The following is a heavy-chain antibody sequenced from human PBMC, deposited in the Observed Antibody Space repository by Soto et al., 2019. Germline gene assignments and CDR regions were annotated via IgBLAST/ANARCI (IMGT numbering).Heavy chain of an antibody. D-gene: IGHD3-9*01. Sequence: PAGSLRLSCAASGFTFSNAWMSWVRQAPGKGLEWVGRIKSKTDGGTTDYAAPVKGRFTISRDDSKNTLYLQMNSLKTEDTAVYYCSTTTYYDILTGFYTVDFWGQGALVTVSS. V-gene: IGHV3-15*01. CDR1: GFTFSNAW. CDR2: IKSKTDGGTT. J-gene: IGHJ4*02. CDR3: STTTYYDILTGFYTVDF.